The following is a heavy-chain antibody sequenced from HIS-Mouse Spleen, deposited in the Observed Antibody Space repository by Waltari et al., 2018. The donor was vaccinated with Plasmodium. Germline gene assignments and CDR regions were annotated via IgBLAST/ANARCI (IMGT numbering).Heavy chain of an antibody. J-gene: IGHJ3*02. CDR1: GFTFSSYD. V-gene: IGHV3-13*01. Sequence: EVQLVESGGGLVQPGGSLRLSCAASGFTFSSYDMTWVRQATGKGLEWVSAIGTAGDTYYPGSVKGRFTISRENAKNSLYLQMNSLRAGDTAVYYCARGRWNHAFDIWGQGTMVTVSS. D-gene: IGHD1-1*01. CDR2: IGTAGDT. CDR3: ARGRWNHAFDI.